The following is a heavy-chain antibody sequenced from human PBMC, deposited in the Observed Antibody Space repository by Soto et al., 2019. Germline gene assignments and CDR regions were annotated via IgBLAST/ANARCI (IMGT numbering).Heavy chain of an antibody. Sequence: EVQLVESGGGLVQPGGSLRLSCAASGFSLSSYWMSWVRQAPGKGLEWVANMNQDGSENDYVGSVKGRFTFTRDNAKNSLYLQMNSLRAEDTAVYYCARLSTSAGRRDLACWGQGTLVTVSP. CDR3: ARLSTSAGRRDLAC. CDR2: MNQDGSEN. V-gene: IGHV3-7*01. J-gene: IGHJ4*02. CDR1: GFSLSSYW.